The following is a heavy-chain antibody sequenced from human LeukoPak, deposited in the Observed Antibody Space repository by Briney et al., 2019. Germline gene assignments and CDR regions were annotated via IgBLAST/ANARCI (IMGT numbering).Heavy chain of an antibody. Sequence: GGSLRLSCAASGFTITAYALSWVRQAPGKGLEWVAAITGTADNTHYADSVQGRFTISRDNSENTLFLQMNSLRAEDAAVYYCVKATHYYDSSGYNGVFDYWGQGTLVTLSS. CDR1: GFTITAYA. CDR3: VKATHYYDSSGYNGVFDY. D-gene: IGHD3-22*01. J-gene: IGHJ4*02. CDR2: ITGTADNT. V-gene: IGHV3-23*01.